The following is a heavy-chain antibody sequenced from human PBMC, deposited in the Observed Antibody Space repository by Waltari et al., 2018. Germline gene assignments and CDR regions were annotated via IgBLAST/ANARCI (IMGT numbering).Heavy chain of an antibody. J-gene: IGHJ3*02. CDR3: ARMRVVVVIKGLDAFDI. CDR2: SIPIFGTA. D-gene: IGHD3-22*01. Sequence: QVQLVQSGAEVKKPGSSVQVSCKASGGTFSRYAIGWVRQAPGKGLEWMGGSIPIFGTANYAQKFQGRVTITADESTSTAYMELSSLRSEDTAVYYCARMRVVVVIKGLDAFDIWGQGTMVTVSS. V-gene: IGHV1-69*01. CDR1: GGTFSRYA.